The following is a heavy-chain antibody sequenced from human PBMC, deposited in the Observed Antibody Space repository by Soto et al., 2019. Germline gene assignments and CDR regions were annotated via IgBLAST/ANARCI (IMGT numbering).Heavy chain of an antibody. D-gene: IGHD2-2*01. CDR1: GYTFTGYY. CDR2: INPNSGGT. V-gene: IGHV1-2*06. J-gene: IGHJ6*02. CDR3: ASSVVPAAKDYYYYYGMDV. Sequence: GASVKVSCKASGYTFTGYYMHWVRQAPGQGLEWMGRINPNSGGTNYAQKFQGRVTMTRDTSISTAYMELSRLRSDDTAVYYCASSVVPAAKDYYYYYGMDVWGQGTTVTSP.